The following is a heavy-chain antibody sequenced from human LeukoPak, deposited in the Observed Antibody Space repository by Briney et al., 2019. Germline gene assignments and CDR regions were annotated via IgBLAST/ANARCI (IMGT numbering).Heavy chain of an antibody. Sequence: PGGSLRLSCAASGFTFSSYGMHWARQAPGKGLEWVAFIRYDGSNKYYADSVKGRFTISRDNSKNTLYLQMNSLRAEDTAVYYCAKDDCSSTSCYWGDYYYYMDVWGKGTTVTVSS. CDR3: AKDDCSSTSCYWGDYYYYMDV. V-gene: IGHV3-30*02. D-gene: IGHD2-2*01. J-gene: IGHJ6*03. CDR2: IRYDGSNK. CDR1: GFTFSSYG.